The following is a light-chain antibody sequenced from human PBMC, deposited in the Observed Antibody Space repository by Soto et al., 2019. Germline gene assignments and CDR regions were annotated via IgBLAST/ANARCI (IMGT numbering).Light chain of an antibody. V-gene: IGKV3-15*01. CDR3: QQLWTYPLT. J-gene: IGKJ4*01. CDR1: ESVSSN. CDR2: GAS. Sequence: EVVMTQSPATLSVSPGERATLSCRASESVSSNLAWYQQRPGQAPRLVIYGASTRATGIPARFSGGGSGTDFTLTISSLKPEDFATYYCQQLWTYPLTFGGGTKVDIK.